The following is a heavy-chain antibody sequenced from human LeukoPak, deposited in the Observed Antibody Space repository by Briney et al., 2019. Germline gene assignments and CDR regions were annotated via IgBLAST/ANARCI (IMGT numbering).Heavy chain of an antibody. V-gene: IGHV1-2*02. CDR3: ARGWYSGTYTYFDY. CDR2: INPNSGGT. J-gene: IGHJ4*02. CDR1: GYTFTDYY. Sequence: ASVKVSCKASGYTFTDYYMHWVRLAPGQGLEWMGWINPNSGGTNYAQKFQGRVTMTRDTSISTAYMELSRLRSDDTAVYHCARGWYSGTYTYFDYWGQGTLVTVSS. D-gene: IGHD1-26*01.